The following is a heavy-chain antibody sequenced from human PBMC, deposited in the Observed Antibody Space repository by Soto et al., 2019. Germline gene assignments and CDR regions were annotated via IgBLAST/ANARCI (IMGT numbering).Heavy chain of an antibody. J-gene: IGHJ2*01. CDR2: MNPNSGNT. V-gene: IGHV1-8*01. D-gene: IGHD4-17*01. Sequence: QVQLVQSGAEVKKPGASVKVSCKASGYTFTSYDINWVRQATGQGLEWMGWMNPNSGNTGYAQKFQGRVTMTRNTXKSTAYMELSSLRSEDTAVYYCARHSDYGDHWYFDLWGRGTLVTVSS. CDR1: GYTFTSYD. CDR3: ARHSDYGDHWYFDL.